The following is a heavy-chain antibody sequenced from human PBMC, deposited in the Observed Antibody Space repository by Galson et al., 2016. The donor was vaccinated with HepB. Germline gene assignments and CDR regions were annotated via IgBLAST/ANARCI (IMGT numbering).Heavy chain of an antibody. V-gene: IGHV3-30*18. J-gene: IGHJ4*02. CDR3: AKDRELQYFDWSMPWYIFT. CDR2: TSFDETNK. D-gene: IGHD3-9*01. CDR1: GFIFRRTG. Sequence: SLRLSCAASGFIFRRTGMHWVRQAPGKGLEWVAGTSFDETNKHYADSVKGRFTISRDNSKNTLYLQMNSLTSEDTAVYYCAKDRELQYFDWSMPWYIFTWGQGTLVTVSS.